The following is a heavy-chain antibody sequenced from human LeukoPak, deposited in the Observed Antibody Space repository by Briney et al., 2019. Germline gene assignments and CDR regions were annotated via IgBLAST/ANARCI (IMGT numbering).Heavy chain of an antibody. V-gene: IGHV1-69*06. CDR2: IIPIFGTA. CDR3: ARGFTTTTRAFDY. J-gene: IGHJ4*02. CDR1: GGTFSSYA. Sequence: SVKVSCKASGGTFSSYAISWVRQAPGQGLEWMGGIIPIFGTANYAQKFQGRVTITADKSTSTAYMELSSLRSEDTAVYYCARGFTTTTRAFDYWGQGTLVTVSS. D-gene: IGHD1-1*01.